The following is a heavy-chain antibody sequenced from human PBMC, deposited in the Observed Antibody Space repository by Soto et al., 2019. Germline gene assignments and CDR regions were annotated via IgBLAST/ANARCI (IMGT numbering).Heavy chain of an antibody. CDR3: ARARGTGSSSFEFDY. J-gene: IGHJ4*02. V-gene: IGHV4-4*07. Sequence: SETLSLTCTVSGGSISRYYWSWIRQPAGKGLEWIGRIYTSGSTNYNPSLKSRVTMSVDTSKNQFSLKLSSVTAADTAVYYCARARGTGSSSFEFDYWGQGTLVTVSS. D-gene: IGHD6-13*01. CDR1: GGSISRYY. CDR2: IYTSGST.